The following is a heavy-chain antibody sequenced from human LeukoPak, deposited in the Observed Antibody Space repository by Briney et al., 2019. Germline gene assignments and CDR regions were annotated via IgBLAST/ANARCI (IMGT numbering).Heavy chain of an antibody. J-gene: IGHJ4*02. Sequence: GGSLRLSCAASGFTFSNYGMSWVRQAPGKGVEWVSAISGSGDSTYYADSVRGRFTISRDYSKDTLFLQMNSLRAEDTALYYCAKAHVPTMIRGVVSSDWGQGTLVTVSS. V-gene: IGHV3-23*01. CDR1: GFTFSNYG. CDR3: AKAHVPTMIRGVVSSD. D-gene: IGHD3-10*01. CDR2: ISGSGDST.